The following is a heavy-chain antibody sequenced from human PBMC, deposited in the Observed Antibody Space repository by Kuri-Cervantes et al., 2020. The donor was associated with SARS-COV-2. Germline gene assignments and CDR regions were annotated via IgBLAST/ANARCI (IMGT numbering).Heavy chain of an antibody. CDR3: AGATRQILWGLGMDV. CDR1: GGSISSYY. V-gene: IGHV4-59*01. J-gene: IGHJ6*02. Sequence: GSLRLSCTVSGGSISSYYWSWIRQPPGKGLEWIGSIYYSGSTYYTSSLRSRVTISLDTSKIQFSLRLNSVTAADTAVYYCAGATRQILWGLGMDVWGQGTTVTVSS. D-gene: IGHD3-10*01. CDR2: IYYSGST.